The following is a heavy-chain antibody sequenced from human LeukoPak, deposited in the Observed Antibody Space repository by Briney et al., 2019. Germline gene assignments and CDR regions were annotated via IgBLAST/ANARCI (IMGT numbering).Heavy chain of an antibody. CDR1: GFIFSSYA. CDR3: ARDRGPFIAGCSSTSCPLGY. V-gene: IGHV3-30-3*01. Sequence: GGSLRLSCAASGFIFSSYAMHWVRQAPGKGLEWVAVTSYDGSNEDYADSVKGRFTISRDNSKNTLYLQMNSLRAEDTAVYYCARDRGPFIAGCSSTSCPLGYWGQGTLVTVSS. J-gene: IGHJ4*02. CDR2: TSYDGSNE. D-gene: IGHD2-2*01.